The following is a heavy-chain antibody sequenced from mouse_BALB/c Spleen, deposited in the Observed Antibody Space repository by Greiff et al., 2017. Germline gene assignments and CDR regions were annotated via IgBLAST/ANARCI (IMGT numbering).Heavy chain of an antibody. Sequence: VQLQQSGPGLVQPSQSLSITCTVSGFSLTSYGVHWVRQSPGKGLEWLGVIWSGGSTDYNAAFISRLSISKDNSTSQVFFKMNSLQANDTAIYYCARHFDYRGEGTTLTVSS. CDR1: GFSLTSYG. CDR2: IWSGGST. J-gene: IGHJ2*01. V-gene: IGHV2-2*02. CDR3: ARHFDY.